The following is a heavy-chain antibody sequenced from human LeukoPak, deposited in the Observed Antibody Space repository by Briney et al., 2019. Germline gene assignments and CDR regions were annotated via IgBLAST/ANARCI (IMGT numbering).Heavy chain of an antibody. CDR1: GGSISNSNYY. J-gene: IGHJ5*02. V-gene: IGHV4-39*01. Sequence: SETLSLTCTVSGGSISNSNYYWGWIRQPPGKGLEWIGSIYYSGSTYYNPSLKSRVSISVDTSKNQFSLKLSSATAADTAVYYCARHEFMGSDYAAWGQGTLVTVSS. CDR3: ARHEFMGSDYAA. D-gene: IGHD4-17*01. CDR2: IYYSGST.